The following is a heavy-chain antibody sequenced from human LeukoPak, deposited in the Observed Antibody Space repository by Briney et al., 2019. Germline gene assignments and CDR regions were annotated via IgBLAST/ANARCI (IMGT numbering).Heavy chain of an antibody. CDR1: GYTFTGYY. J-gene: IGHJ4*02. CDR2: INPSSGGA. CDR3: ARDKKVGYGDYGY. Sequence: ASVKVSCKASGYTFTGYYIHWVRQAPGQGLEWMGRINPSSGGANYAQKFQGRVTMTRDTSISTAYMELSSLKSDDTAVYYCARDKKVGYGDYGYWGQGTLVTVSS. V-gene: IGHV1-2*06. D-gene: IGHD4-17*01.